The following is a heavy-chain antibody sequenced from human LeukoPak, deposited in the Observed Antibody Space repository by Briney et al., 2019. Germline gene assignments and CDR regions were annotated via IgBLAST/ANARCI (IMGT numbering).Heavy chain of an antibody. CDR3: ARGYNDFWSGSQFVS. J-gene: IGHJ4*02. D-gene: IGHD3-3*01. Sequence: AGGSLRLSCGASGLTFSVFGVPWVRQAPGKGLEWVAFISSDESKKYHVDSVKGRFTISRDNSKNMVYLQMNSLSAEDTAVYYCARGYNDFWSGSQFVSWGQGTLVIVSS. CDR2: ISSDESKK. CDR1: GLTFSVFG. V-gene: IGHV3-30*03.